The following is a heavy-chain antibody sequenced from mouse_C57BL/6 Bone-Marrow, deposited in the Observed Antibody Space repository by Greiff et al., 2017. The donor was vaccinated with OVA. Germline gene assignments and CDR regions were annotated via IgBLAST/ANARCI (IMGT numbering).Heavy chain of an antibody. Sequence: VQLKQPGTELVKPGASVKLSCKASGYTFTSYWMHWVKQRPGQGLEWIGNIYPSNGGTNYNEKFKSKATLTVDKSSSTAYMQLSSLTSEDSAVYYCARPYGSSLYYFDYWGQGTTLTVSS. CDR1: GYTFTSYW. D-gene: IGHD1-1*01. V-gene: IGHV1-53*01. CDR3: ARPYGSSLYYFDY. CDR2: IYPSNGGT. J-gene: IGHJ2*01.